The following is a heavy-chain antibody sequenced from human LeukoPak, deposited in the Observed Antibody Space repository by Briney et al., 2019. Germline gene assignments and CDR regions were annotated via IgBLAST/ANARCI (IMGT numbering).Heavy chain of an antibody. J-gene: IGHJ4*02. D-gene: IGHD6-13*01. CDR2: ISGDGSTI. CDR1: GFTFSSNW. CDR3: ARDGYSSSLNY. Sequence: GGSLRLSCAASGFTFSSNWMHWVRQVPGKGLVWVSRISGDGSTIDYADSVRARFTISRDIAKNTLYLQMNSLRAEDTAVYYCARDGYSSSLNYWGQGTLVTVSS. V-gene: IGHV3-74*01.